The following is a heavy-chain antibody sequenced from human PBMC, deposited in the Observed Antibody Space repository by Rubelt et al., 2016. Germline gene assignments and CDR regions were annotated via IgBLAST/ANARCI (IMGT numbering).Heavy chain of an antibody. J-gene: IGHJ4*02. CDR1: GYSINNGYY. CDR3: ARPTGASSASGSFLV. CDR2: FFHDGST. D-gene: IGHD3-10*01. V-gene: IGHV4-38-2*02. Sequence: QVQLQESGPGLVKPSETLSLTCTVSGYSINNGYYWGWIRQPPGQGLEWIASFFHDGSTKYNPSLKSRVTIATDGSKTPCSRNLSSVTSADTAVYYCARPTGASSASGSFLVWGQGTLVTVSS.